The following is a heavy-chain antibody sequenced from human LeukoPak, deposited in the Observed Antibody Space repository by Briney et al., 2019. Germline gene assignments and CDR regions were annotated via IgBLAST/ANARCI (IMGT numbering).Heavy chain of an antibody. V-gene: IGHV3-30-3*01. Sequence: GGSLRLSCAASGFTFSSYAMHWVRQAPGKGLEWVAVISYDGSNKYYADSVKGRFTISRDNSKNTLYLQMNSLRAEDTAVYYCACLLPYGLGSLYGMDVWGQGTTVTVSS. CDR1: GFTFSSYA. D-gene: IGHD3-10*01. J-gene: IGHJ6*02. CDR2: ISYDGSNK. CDR3: ACLLPYGLGSLYGMDV.